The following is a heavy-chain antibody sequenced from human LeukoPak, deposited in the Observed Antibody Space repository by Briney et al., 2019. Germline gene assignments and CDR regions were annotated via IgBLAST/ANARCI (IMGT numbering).Heavy chain of an antibody. V-gene: IGHV3-48*02. J-gene: IGHJ4*02. Sequence: GSLRLSSAASGFTFSSYSMNWVRPAPEKGLEWVSHITASGTAMFYADSVKGRFTISRDNAKNSLYLQMNSLRDEDTAVYYCASSGSYRFDYWGQGTLVTVSS. D-gene: IGHD1-26*01. CDR2: ITASGTAM. CDR3: ASSGSYRFDY. CDR1: GFTFSSYS.